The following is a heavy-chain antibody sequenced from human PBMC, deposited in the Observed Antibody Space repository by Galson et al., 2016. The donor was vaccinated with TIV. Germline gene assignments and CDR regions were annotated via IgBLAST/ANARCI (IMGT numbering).Heavy chain of an antibody. CDR3: ARLVNTGYHFHFMDV. V-gene: IGHV5-51*01. Sequence: QSGAEVKKPGESLKISCKVSGYSFISYWIGWVRQMPGEGLEWMGVIFPDDSETTYSPSFEGQVTISADKSISTAYLQWRRPKASDTAMFYCARLVNTGYHFHFMDVWGQGTTVTVSS. CDR1: GYSFISYW. CDR2: IFPDDSET. D-gene: IGHD3-22*01. J-gene: IGHJ6*02.